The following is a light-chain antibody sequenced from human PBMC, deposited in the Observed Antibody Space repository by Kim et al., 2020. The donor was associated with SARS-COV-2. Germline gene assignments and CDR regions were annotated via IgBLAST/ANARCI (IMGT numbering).Light chain of an antibody. J-gene: IGKJ5*01. CDR3: QQYDSLPIT. Sequence: ASVGDRVAITGQASQDISNYLNWYQQKPGRAPKLLIYAASNLETGVPSRFSGSGSGTDFTFTISSLQPEDIATYYCQQYDSLPITFGQGTRLEIK. CDR1: QDISNY. CDR2: AAS. V-gene: IGKV1-33*01.